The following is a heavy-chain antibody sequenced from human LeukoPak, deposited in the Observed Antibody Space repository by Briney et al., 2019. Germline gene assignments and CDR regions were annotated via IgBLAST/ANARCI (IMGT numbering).Heavy chain of an antibody. CDR3: ASGGSGYDGYAFDI. V-gene: IGHV4-39*07. J-gene: IGHJ3*02. D-gene: IGHD5-12*01. CDR1: GSSISSSSYY. CDR2: IYYSGST. Sequence: KPSETLSLTCTVSGSSISSSSYYWGWIRQPPGKGLEWIGSIYYSGSTYYNPSLKSRVTISVDTTKNQFSLKLSSVTAADTAVYYCASGGSGYDGYAFDIWGQGTMVTVSS.